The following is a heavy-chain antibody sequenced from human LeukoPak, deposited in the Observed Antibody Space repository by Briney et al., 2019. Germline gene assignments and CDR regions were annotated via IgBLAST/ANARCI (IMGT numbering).Heavy chain of an antibody. Sequence: PGGSLRLSCAASGFTLSNAWMNWVRQAPGKGLEWVSYISDSSTTIYYADSVKGRFTISRDNAKNSLYLQMNSLSAEDTAVYYCARDRGGAYDFWSGYYTGYFDYWGQGTLVPVSS. V-gene: IGHV3-48*01. CDR2: ISDSSTTI. J-gene: IGHJ4*02. CDR3: ARDRGGAYDFWSGYYTGYFDY. D-gene: IGHD3-3*01. CDR1: GFTLSNAW.